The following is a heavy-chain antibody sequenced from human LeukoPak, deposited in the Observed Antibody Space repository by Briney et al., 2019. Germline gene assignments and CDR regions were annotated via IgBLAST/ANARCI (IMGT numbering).Heavy chain of an antibody. J-gene: IGHJ5*02. CDR1: GGTFSSYA. CDR3: ARDLEAYGDYEAYVNWFDP. CDR2: ITPIFGTA. Sequence: SVKVSCKASGGTFSSYAISWVRQAPGQGLEWMGGITPIFGTANYAQKFQGRVTITTDESTSTAYMELSSLRSEDTAVYYCARDLEAYGDYEAYVNWFDPWGQGTLVTVSS. V-gene: IGHV1-69*05. D-gene: IGHD4-17*01.